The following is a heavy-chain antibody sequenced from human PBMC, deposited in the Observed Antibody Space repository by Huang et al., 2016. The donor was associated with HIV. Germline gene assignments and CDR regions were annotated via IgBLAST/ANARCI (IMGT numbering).Heavy chain of an antibody. J-gene: IGHJ4*02. CDR3: ARDWSFGSSTSPAD. CDR2: INPKRGCT. D-gene: IGHD6-6*01. V-gene: IGHV1-2*02. CDR1: GYTFTDSN. Sequence: QVQLVQSGAEVTNPGASVRVSCKASGYTFTDSNLHWVRKAPGQGLGWMGWINPKRGCTSDAQRCQGRGTMTRDTTISTVHMDLRRIQSDDTAVYFCARDWSFGSSTSPADWGQGTLVTVSS.